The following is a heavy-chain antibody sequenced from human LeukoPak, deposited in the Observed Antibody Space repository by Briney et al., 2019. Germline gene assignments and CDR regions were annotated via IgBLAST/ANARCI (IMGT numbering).Heavy chain of an antibody. J-gene: IGHJ5*02. V-gene: IGHV1-24*01. CDR3: ARRRITMVRGVQKRNWFDP. D-gene: IGHD3-10*01. Sequence: EASVKVSCKVSGYTLTELSMHWVRQAPGKGLEWMGGFDPEDGETIYAQKFQGRVTMTEDTSTDTAYMELSSLRSEDTAVYYCARRRITMVRGVQKRNWFDPWGQGTLVTVSS. CDR2: FDPEDGET. CDR1: GYTLTELS.